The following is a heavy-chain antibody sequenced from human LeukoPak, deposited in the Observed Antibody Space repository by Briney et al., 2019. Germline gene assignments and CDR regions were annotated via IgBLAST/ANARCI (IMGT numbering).Heavy chain of an antibody. CDR3: ATYGYGDYASYYYYGMDV. J-gene: IGHJ6*02. D-gene: IGHD4-17*01. V-gene: IGHV3-53*01. CDR1: GFTVSSNY. CDR2: IYSGGST. Sequence: GGSLRLSCAASGFTVSSNYMSWVRQAPGKGLEWVSVIYSGGSTYYADSVKGRFTISRDNSKNTLYLQMNSLRAEDTAVYYCATYGYGDYASYYYYGMDVWGQGTTVTVSS.